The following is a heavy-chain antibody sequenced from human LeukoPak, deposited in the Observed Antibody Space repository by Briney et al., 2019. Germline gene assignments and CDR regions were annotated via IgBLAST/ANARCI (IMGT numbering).Heavy chain of an antibody. V-gene: IGHV4-34*01. CDR2: INHSGST. J-gene: IGHJ6*02. D-gene: IGHD3-10*01. CDR3: ARFQVRGHYYYGMDV. CDR1: GGSFSGYY. Sequence: PSETLSLTCAVYGGSFSGYYWSWIRQPPGKGLEWIGEINHSGSTNYNPSLKSRVTISVDTSKNQFSLKLSSVTAADTAVYYRARFQVRGHYYYGMDVWGQGTTVTVSS.